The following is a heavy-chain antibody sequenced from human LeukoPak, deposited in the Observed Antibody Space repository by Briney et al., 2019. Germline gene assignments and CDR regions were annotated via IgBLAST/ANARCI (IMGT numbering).Heavy chain of an antibody. V-gene: IGHV3-23*01. Sequence: GGSLRLSCAASGFSFSSHVMHWVREAPGKGLEWVSGIGGSGGDTYYADSVKGRFTISRDNSKNTLNLQMNSLRAEDTALYYCAKDQNYESSGYYGGFDYWGQGTLVTVSS. CDR3: AKDQNYESSGYYGGFDY. CDR1: GFSFSSHV. CDR2: IGGSGGDT. J-gene: IGHJ4*02. D-gene: IGHD3-22*01.